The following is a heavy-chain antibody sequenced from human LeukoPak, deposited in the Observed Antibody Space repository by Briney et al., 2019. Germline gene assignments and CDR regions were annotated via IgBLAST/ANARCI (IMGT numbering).Heavy chain of an antibody. J-gene: IGHJ4*02. CDR1: GYTLTELS. CDR2: FDPEDGET. CDR3: ARGPPNWGFDY. Sequence: ASVKVSCKVSGYTLTELSMHWVRQAPGKGLEWMGGFDPEDGETIYAQKFQGRVTMTRDTPISTAYMELSSLRSEDTAVYYCARGPPNWGFDYWGQGTLVTVSS. V-gene: IGHV1-24*01. D-gene: IGHD7-27*01.